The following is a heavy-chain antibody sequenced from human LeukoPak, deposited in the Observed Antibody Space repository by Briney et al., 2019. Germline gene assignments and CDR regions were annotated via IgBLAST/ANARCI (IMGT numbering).Heavy chain of an antibody. V-gene: IGHV3-74*01. D-gene: IGHD5-18*01. CDR2: INPDGSTT. CDR1: GFTFSNYW. J-gene: IGHJ4*02. CDR3: ARDYTGYSYGYIALGY. Sequence: GGSLRLSCAASGFTFSNYWMHWVRQDPGKGLVWVSFINPDGSTTNYADSVKGRFTISRDNAKNALYLQMNSLRAEDTAVYYCARDYTGYSYGYIALGYWGQGTLVTVSS.